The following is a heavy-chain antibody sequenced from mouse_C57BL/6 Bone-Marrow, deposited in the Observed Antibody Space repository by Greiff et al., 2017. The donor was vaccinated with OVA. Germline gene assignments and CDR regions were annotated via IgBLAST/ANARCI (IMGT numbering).Heavy chain of an antibody. V-gene: IGHV1-42*01. CDR3: AILIYYYGSSYFWFAY. J-gene: IGHJ3*01. D-gene: IGHD1-1*01. Sequence: DVKLQESGPELVKPGASVKISCKASGYSFTGYYMNWVKQSPEKSLEWIGEINPSTGGTTYNQKFKAKATLTVDKSSSTAYMQLKSLTSEDSAVYYCAILIYYYGSSYFWFAYWGQGTLVTVSA. CDR2: INPSTGGT. CDR1: GYSFTGYY.